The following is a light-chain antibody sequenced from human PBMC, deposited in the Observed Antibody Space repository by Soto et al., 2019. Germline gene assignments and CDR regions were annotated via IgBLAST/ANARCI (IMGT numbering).Light chain of an antibody. CDR3: QKYDSAPWT. CDR1: QGISNY. J-gene: IGKJ1*01. CDR2: AVS. V-gene: IGKV1-27*01. Sequence: DIQMTQSPSSLSAFVGDRVTITCRASQGISNYLAWYQQKPGKVPKLLIYAVSTLHSGVPSRFSGSGSGTDFTLTISSLQPEDVATYYCQKYDSAPWTFGQGTKVEIK.